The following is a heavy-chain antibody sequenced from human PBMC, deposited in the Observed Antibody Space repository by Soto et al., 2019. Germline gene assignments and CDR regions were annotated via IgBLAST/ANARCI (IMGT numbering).Heavy chain of an antibody. CDR2: INPNSGGT. D-gene: IGHD6-13*01. J-gene: IGHJ6*02. CDR1: GYTFTDYY. Sequence: ASVKVSCKASGYTFTDYYIHFVRQAPGQVLEWMGWINPNSGGTKYAQRFQGRVTMTRDTSITTAHMDLIRLNSDDTAVYYCARAGIAAAGSGEFAMDVWGQGTTVTVSS. CDR3: ARAGIAAAGSGEFAMDV. V-gene: IGHV1-2*02.